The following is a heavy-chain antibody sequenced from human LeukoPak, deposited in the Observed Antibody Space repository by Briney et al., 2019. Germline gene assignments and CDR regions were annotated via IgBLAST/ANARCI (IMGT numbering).Heavy chain of an antibody. CDR1: GFSFSGYN. D-gene: IGHD3-9*01. J-gene: IGHJ4*02. Sequence: GGSLRLPCAASGFSFSGYNMNWVRQAPGKGLEWVSSITSSSAYIYHADSVKGRFTISRDNAKNSLYLQMNSLRAEDTAVYYCARVLRDYYFDFWGQGTLVTVSS. CDR2: ITSSSAYI. V-gene: IGHV3-21*01. CDR3: ARVLRDYYFDF.